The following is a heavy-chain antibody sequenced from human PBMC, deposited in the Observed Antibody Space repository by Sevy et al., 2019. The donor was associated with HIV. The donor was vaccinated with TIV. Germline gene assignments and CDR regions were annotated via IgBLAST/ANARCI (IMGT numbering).Heavy chain of an antibody. Sequence: GGSLRLSCAASGFTFSTYNMNWVRQAPGKGLEWVSSIWSSSSYIYYADSVKGRFTISRDNAKNSLYLQMNSLKVEDTAVYYCARDRTYGSFIDSWGQRTLVTVSS. CDR1: GFTFSTYN. CDR3: ARDRTYGSFIDS. J-gene: IGHJ4*02. D-gene: IGHD3-10*01. V-gene: IGHV3-21*01. CDR2: IWSSSSYI.